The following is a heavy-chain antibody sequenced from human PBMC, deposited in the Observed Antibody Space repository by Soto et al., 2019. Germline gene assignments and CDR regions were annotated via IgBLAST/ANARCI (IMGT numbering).Heavy chain of an antibody. V-gene: IGHV4-39*01. Sequence: QLQLQESGPGLVKPSETLSLTCTVSGGSISSSSYYWGWIRQPPGKGLEWIGSIYYSGSTYYNPSLKSRVTISVDTSKNQFSLKLSSVTAADTAVYYCARQVAAALNWFDPWGQGTLVTVSS. J-gene: IGHJ5*02. CDR1: GGSISSSSYY. CDR2: IYYSGST. CDR3: ARQVAAALNWFDP. D-gene: IGHD6-13*01.